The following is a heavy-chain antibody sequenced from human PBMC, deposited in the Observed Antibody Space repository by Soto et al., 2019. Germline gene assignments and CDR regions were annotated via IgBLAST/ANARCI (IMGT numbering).Heavy chain of an antibody. D-gene: IGHD3-3*01. Sequence: GGSLRLSCAASGFTFSSYAMSWVRQAPGKGLEWVSAISGSGGSTYYADSVKGRLTISRDNSKKTLYLQMNSLRAEDTAVYYCASPEGVYDSPTMHXWGQATTVTVS. CDR1: GFTFSSYA. V-gene: IGHV3-23*01. CDR2: ISGSGGST. J-gene: IGHJ6*02. CDR3: ASPEGVYDSPTMHX.